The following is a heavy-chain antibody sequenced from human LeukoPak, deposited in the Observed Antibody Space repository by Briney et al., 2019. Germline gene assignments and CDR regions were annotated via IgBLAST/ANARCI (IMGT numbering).Heavy chain of an antibody. J-gene: IGHJ4*02. D-gene: IGHD3-22*01. CDR2: ISGSGGST. Sequence: GGSLRPSCAASGFTFSSYGMSWVRQAPGKGLEWVSAISGSGGSTYYADSVKGRFTISRDNSKNTLYLQMNSLRAEDTAVYYCAKARPYYYDSSGYYYVGTFDYWGQGTLVTVSS. CDR3: AKARPYYYDSSGYYYVGTFDY. V-gene: IGHV3-23*01. CDR1: GFTFSSYG.